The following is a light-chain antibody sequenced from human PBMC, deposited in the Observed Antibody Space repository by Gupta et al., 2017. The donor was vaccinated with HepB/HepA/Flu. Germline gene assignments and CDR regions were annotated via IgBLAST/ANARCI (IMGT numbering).Light chain of an antibody. J-gene: IGKJ4*01. V-gene: IGKV1-17*01. CDR1: QDIRSD. CDR2: TAS. CDR3: LTHKKDPLT. Sequence: DFQMTQSPSSLSASVGDSVTITCRASQDIRSDLGWYQQKPGKAPKRLIYTASSLQSGVPSRCSGGGSRKAFARTSTGLQPEAFATYDYLTHKKDPLTFGGGTKVELK.